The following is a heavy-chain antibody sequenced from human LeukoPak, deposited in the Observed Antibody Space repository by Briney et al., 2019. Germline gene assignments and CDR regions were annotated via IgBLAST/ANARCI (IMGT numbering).Heavy chain of an antibody. Sequence: SETLSLTCAVSGGSVSSDIWWCWVRQPPGRGLEWIGDISRSESTTYNPSLKSRVTISVDKSKNQFSLKLSAVTAADTAVYYCANERWDNLGQGILVTVSS. V-gene: IGHV4-4*02. D-gene: IGHD4-23*01. J-gene: IGHJ4*02. CDR3: ANERWDN. CDR2: ISRSEST. CDR1: GGSVSSDIW.